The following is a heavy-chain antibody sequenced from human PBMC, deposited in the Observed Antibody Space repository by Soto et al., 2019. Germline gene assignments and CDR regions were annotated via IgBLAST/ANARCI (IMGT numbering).Heavy chain of an antibody. CDR3: ARDGPSSLTSYFDY. D-gene: IGHD2-2*01. Sequence: GGSLRVSCVASEVIFSNSAMHWVRQAPGKGLEWVAVVSFDGSLKYYADSVEGRFTISRDSSKNTLYLQMNSLRPEDTAVYYCARDGPSSLTSYFDYWGQGTLVTVSS. V-gene: IGHV3-30*04. J-gene: IGHJ4*02. CDR1: EVIFSNSA. CDR2: VSFDGSLK.